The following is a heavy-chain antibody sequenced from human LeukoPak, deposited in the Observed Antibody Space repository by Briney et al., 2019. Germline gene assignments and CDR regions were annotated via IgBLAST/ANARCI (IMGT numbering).Heavy chain of an antibody. J-gene: IGHJ5*02. Sequence: PSETLSLTCAVYGGSFSTYYWSWIRQPPGKGLEWIAYIYYSGSTNYNPSLKSRVTISIDTSKNQFSLRVNSVTAADTAVYYCARTTVAAPGAWFDPWGQGTLVTVSS. D-gene: IGHD1-1*01. V-gene: IGHV4-59*01. CDR3: ARTTVAAPGAWFDP. CDR1: GGSFSTYY. CDR2: IYYSGST.